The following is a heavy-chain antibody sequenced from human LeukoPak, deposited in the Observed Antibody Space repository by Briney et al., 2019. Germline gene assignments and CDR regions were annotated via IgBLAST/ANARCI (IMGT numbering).Heavy chain of an antibody. CDR2: ITGSGVTT. J-gene: IGHJ4*02. Sequence: GGSLRLSCAASGFTFSNYAMSWVRQAPGKGLEWVSAITGSGVTTYYPDSVKGRFTISRDNPKNTLYLQMNSLRAEDTAVYYCAKDQLTTVTTSFDYWGQGTLVTVSS. V-gene: IGHV3-23*01. CDR1: GFTFSNYA. D-gene: IGHD4-11*01. CDR3: AKDQLTTVTTSFDY.